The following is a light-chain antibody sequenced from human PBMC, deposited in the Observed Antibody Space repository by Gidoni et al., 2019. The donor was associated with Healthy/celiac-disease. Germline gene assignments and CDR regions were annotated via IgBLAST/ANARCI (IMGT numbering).Light chain of an antibody. Sequence: DIQMTQSPSTLSASVGDRVTITCRASQSISSWLAWYQHKPGKAHKLLIYKASSLESGVPSRFSGSGSGTEVTLTISSLQPDDFATYYCQQYNSYSWTFGQGTKVEIK. CDR3: QQYNSYSWT. V-gene: IGKV1-5*03. CDR2: KAS. CDR1: QSISSW. J-gene: IGKJ1*01.